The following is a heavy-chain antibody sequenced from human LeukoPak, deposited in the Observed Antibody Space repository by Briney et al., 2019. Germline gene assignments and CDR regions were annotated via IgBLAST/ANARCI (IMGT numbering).Heavy chain of an antibody. CDR2: INPNSGGT. CDR1: GYTFTGYY. V-gene: IGHV1-2*02. Sequence: GASVKVSCMASGYTFTGYYMHWVRQAPGQGVEWMGCINPNSGGTNYAQKFQGRVTMTRDTSISTAYMELSRLRSDDTAVYCCARVRRGGYSGYAFDYWGQGTLVTVSS. J-gene: IGHJ4*02. CDR3: ARVRRGGYSGYAFDY. D-gene: IGHD5-12*01.